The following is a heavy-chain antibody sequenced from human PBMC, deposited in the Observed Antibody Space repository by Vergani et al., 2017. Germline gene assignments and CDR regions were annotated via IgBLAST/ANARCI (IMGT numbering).Heavy chain of an antibody. J-gene: IGHJ6*02. V-gene: IGHV3-48*03. CDR3: ARVQAYYYYGMDV. CDR2: ISSSGSTI. Sequence: EVQLVESGGGLVKPGGSLRLSCAASGFTFSSYEMNWVRQAPGKGLEWVSYISSSGSTIYYADSVKGRFTISRDNAKNSLYLQMNSLRAEDTAVYYCARVQAYYYYGMDVWGQGTTVTVSS. CDR1: GFTFSSYE.